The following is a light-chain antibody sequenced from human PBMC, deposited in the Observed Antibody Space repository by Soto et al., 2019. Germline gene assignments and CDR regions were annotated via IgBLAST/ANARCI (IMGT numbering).Light chain of an antibody. V-gene: IGKV3-20*01. J-gene: IGKJ1*01. CDR1: QSVSSNS. CDR2: GTS. CDR3: QQYGDSPPT. Sequence: EIVLTQSPGTLSLSPGESATLSCRASQSVSSNSLAWYRRNPGQPPSLLIYGTSTRATDIPRRFSGSGSGTDFTLTITTLEPEDLAVYFCQQYGDSPPTFGQGTKVEVK.